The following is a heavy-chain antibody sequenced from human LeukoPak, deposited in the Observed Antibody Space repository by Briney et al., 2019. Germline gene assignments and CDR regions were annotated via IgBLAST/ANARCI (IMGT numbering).Heavy chain of an antibody. Sequence: SETLSLTCTVSGGSISSYYWSWIRQPAGKGLEWIGRIYTSGSTNYNPSLKSRVTMSVDTSKNQFSLKLSSVTAADTAVYYCARDALYDFWSGIMGNWFDPWGQGTLVTVSS. V-gene: IGHV4-4*07. CDR1: GGSISSYY. J-gene: IGHJ5*02. CDR2: IYTSGST. D-gene: IGHD3-3*01. CDR3: ARDALYDFWSGIMGNWFDP.